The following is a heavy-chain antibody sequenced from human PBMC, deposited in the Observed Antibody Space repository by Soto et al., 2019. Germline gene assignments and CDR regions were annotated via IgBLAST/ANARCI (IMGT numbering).Heavy chain of an antibody. Sequence: SVKVSCKASGGTFSSYAISWVRQAPGQGLEWMGGIIPIFGTANYAQKVQGRVTITADESTSTAYMELSSLRSEDTAVYYCARDQRLQDREWGAYYYYGMDVWGQGTTVTVSS. CDR1: GGTFSSYA. V-gene: IGHV1-69*13. J-gene: IGHJ6*02. CDR3: ARDQRLQDREWGAYYYYGMDV. CDR2: IIPIFGTA. D-gene: IGHD1-1*01.